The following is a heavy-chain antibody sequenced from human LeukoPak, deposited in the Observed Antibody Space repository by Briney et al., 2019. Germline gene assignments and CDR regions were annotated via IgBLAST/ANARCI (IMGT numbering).Heavy chain of an antibody. V-gene: IGHV3-23*01. D-gene: IGHD3-9*01. CDR3: ARGDYDILTGYDY. Sequence: GGSLRLSCAASGFTFSSYAMSWVRQAPGKGLEWVSAISGSGGSTYYADSVKGRFTISRDNSKNTLYLQMNSLRAEDTAVYYCARGDYDILTGYDYWGQGTLVTVSS. J-gene: IGHJ4*02. CDR1: GFTFSSYA. CDR2: ISGSGGST.